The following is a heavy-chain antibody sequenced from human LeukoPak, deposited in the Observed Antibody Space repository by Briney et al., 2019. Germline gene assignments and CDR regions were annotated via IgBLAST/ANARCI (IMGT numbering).Heavy chain of an antibody. V-gene: IGHV3-11*01. CDR3: ARSIGLTGGGVDV. Sequence: GGSLRLSCAASGFTFSDYNMNWVRQAPGKGLEWVSYITNGGSTIHHADSAKGRFTISRDNAKKTLYLQMNSLRAEDTAVYYCARSIGLTGGGVDVWGQGTTVTVSS. J-gene: IGHJ6*02. CDR2: ITNGGSTI. CDR1: GFTFSDYN. D-gene: IGHD3-9*01.